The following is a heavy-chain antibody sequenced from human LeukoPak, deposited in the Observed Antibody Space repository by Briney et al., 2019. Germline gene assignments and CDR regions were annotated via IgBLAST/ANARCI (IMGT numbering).Heavy chain of an antibody. J-gene: IGHJ6*02. CDR3: AKRPPSVAGVTYGMDV. CDR2: IYTAGCA. CDR1: GFTVSSNH. Sequence: GGSLRLSCAASGFTVSSNHMSWVRQAPGKGLEWVSIIYTAGCAYYADSVKGRFTISRDSSNNTLYLQMNSLKAEDTAVYYWAKRPPSVAGVTYGMDVWGQGTTVTVSS. D-gene: IGHD6-19*01. V-gene: IGHV3-53*01.